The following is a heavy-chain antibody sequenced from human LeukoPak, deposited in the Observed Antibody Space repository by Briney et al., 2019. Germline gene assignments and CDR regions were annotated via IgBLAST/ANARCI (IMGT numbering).Heavy chain of an antibody. Sequence: GGSLRLSCAASGFSFSNYAMSWVRQTPGKGLEWVPGISVSGGSTQYGDSVQGRVTISRDNPKNTLYLEMNSLREEDTAVYYCARAVTTGHWYFDLWGRGTLVTVSS. CDR1: GFSFSNYA. D-gene: IGHD4-17*01. CDR3: ARAVTTGHWYFDL. V-gene: IGHV3-23*01. CDR2: ISVSGGST. J-gene: IGHJ2*01.